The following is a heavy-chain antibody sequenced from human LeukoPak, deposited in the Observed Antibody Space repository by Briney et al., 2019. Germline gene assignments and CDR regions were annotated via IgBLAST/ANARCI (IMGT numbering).Heavy chain of an antibody. J-gene: IGHJ5*02. CDR3: AKDPGSSGWYWFDP. V-gene: IGHV3-21*04. D-gene: IGHD6-19*01. Sequence: PGGSLRLSCAVYGFTFSRYGMNWVRQAPGKGLEWVSSVSTTSSYIHYADSVKGRFTISRDNSKNTLYLQINSLRAEDSAVYYCAKDPGSSGWYWFDPWGQGTLVTVSS. CDR1: GFTFSRYG. CDR2: VSTTSSYI.